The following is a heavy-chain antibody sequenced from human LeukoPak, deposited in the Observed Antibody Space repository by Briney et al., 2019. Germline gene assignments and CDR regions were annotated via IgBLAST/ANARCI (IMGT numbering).Heavy chain of an antibody. J-gene: IGHJ5*02. D-gene: IGHD3-10*01. V-gene: IGHV4-39*07. CDR3: ARGRRSLLWFGELLNWFDP. CDR2: INHSGST. CDR1: GDSISTINYY. Sequence: EPSETLSLTCAVSGDSISTINYYWGWIRQPPGKGLEWIGEINHSGSTNYNPSLKSRVTISVDTSKNQFSLKLSSVTAADTAVYYCARGRRSLLWFGELLNWFDPWGQGTLVTVSS.